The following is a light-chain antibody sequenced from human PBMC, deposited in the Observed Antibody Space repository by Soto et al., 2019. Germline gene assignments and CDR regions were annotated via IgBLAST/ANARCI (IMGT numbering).Light chain of an antibody. CDR1: QSVTTY. J-gene: IGKJ4*01. CDR2: AAS. V-gene: IGKV1-39*01. CDR3: QQSFSDPPLS. Sequence: DIQLTHSPSSLSASVGDRVTITCRASQSVTTYLNWYQQKPGKAPKLLISAASSLRDGVPSRFSGSGSGTVFTLTINSLHPEDFATYYCQQSFSDPPLSCGGGTRVEVK.